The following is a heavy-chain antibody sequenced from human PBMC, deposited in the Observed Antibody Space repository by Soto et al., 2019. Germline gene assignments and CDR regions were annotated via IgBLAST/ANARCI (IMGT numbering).Heavy chain of an antibody. Sequence: ASVKVSCKASGYTFTGYYMHWVRRAPGQGLEWMGWISAYNGNTNYAQKLQGRVTMTTDTSTSTAYMELRSLRSDDTAVYYCARSLLFYYGMDVWGQGTTVTVSS. D-gene: IGHD2-15*01. CDR1: GYTFTGYY. CDR2: ISAYNGNT. V-gene: IGHV1-18*04. J-gene: IGHJ6*02. CDR3: ARSLLFYYGMDV.